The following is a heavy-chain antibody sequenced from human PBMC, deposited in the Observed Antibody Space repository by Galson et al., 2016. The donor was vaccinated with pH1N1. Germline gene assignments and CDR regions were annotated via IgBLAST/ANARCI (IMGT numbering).Heavy chain of an antibody. J-gene: IGHJ3*02. CDR1: GYSFSSSW. V-gene: IGHV5-51*01. CDR2: IYLGGSHI. D-gene: IGHD4-17*01. CDR3: ARQNDYGDYRGDAFDI. Sequence: QSGAEVKKPGESLKISYKGSGYSFSSSWIGWVRQVPGKGLEWMGIIYLGGSHIRYSPSFQGQVTISADKSINIVYLQWSSLKASDTAIYYCARQNDYGDYRGDAFDIWGQGTMVIVSS.